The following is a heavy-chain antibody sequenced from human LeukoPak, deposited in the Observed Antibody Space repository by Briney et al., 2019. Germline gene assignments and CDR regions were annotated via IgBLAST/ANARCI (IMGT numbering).Heavy chain of an antibody. V-gene: IGHV4-39*01. CDR3: VRGSTLRHYQY. D-gene: IGHD3-16*01. J-gene: IGHJ4*02. CDR2: IYYSGST. CDR1: GGSISSTTYY. Sequence: SETLSLTRTVSGGSISSTTYYWGWIRRPPGKGLEWIGSIYYSGSTYYNPSLKSRVTVSVDTSKNQFSLNLSSVTAADTAVYYCVRGSTLRHYQYWGQGTLVTVSS.